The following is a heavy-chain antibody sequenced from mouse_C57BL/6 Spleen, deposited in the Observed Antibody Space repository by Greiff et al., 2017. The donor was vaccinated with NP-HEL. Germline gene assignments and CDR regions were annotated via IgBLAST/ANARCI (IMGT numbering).Heavy chain of an antibody. V-gene: IGHV1-80*01. CDR3: ASIYYNYPDAMDY. Sequence: QVQLKQSGAELVKPGASVKISCKASGYAFSSYWMNWVQQRPGKGLEWIGQICPGGGDINYNGKFKGRATLTADKSSSTAYMPLSSLTSEDSAVYSCASIYYNYPDAMDYWGQGTSVTVSS. CDR2: ICPGGGDI. CDR1: GYAFSSYW. D-gene: IGHD2-4*01. J-gene: IGHJ4*01.